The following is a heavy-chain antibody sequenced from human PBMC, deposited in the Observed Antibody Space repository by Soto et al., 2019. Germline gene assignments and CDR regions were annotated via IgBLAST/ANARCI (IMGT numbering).Heavy chain of an antibody. D-gene: IGHD2-21*02. Sequence: SETLSLTCTVSGGSISSSSYYWGWIRRPPGKGLEWIGTIYYSGSTYYNPSLKSRLTISVDTSKNQFSLKLSSVTAADTAEYYCARHPSDFWFDPWGQGTLVTVSS. CDR3: ARHPSDFWFDP. CDR1: GGSISSSSYY. J-gene: IGHJ5*02. CDR2: IYYSGST. V-gene: IGHV4-39*01.